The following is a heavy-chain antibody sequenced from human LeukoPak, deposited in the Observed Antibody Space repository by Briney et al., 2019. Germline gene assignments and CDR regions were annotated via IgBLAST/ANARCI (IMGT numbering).Heavy chain of an antibody. CDR3: ARRHCSGGTCHPDH. CDR2: IYNSGST. CDR1: GGSISSSGYF. D-gene: IGHD2-15*01. Sequence: PSETLSLTCTVSGGSISSSGYFWGWIRQSPGKGLEWIASIYNSGSTYHNPSLESRVTISVDTSNNQFSLKLSSVTAADTAVYYCARRHCSGGTCHPDHWGQGTLVTVSS. J-gene: IGHJ5*02. V-gene: IGHV4-39*01.